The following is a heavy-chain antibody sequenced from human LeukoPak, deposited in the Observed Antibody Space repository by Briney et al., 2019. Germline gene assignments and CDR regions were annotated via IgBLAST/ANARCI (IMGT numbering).Heavy chain of an antibody. Sequence: ASVKVSCKASGGTFSGYAISWVRQAPGQGLEWMGGIIPIFGTANYAQKFQGRVTITTDESTSTAYMELSSLRSEDTAVYYCARAHYYGSGSYRYYFDYWGQGTLVTVSS. V-gene: IGHV1-69*05. J-gene: IGHJ4*02. CDR1: GGTFSGYA. D-gene: IGHD3-10*01. CDR2: IIPIFGTA. CDR3: ARAHYYGSGSYRYYFDY.